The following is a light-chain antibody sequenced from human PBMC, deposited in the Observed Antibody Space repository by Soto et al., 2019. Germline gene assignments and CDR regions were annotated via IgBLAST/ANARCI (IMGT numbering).Light chain of an antibody. J-gene: IGKJ1*01. CDR1: RDIDIL. CDR2: RAS. V-gene: IGKV1-5*03. Sequence: DIPMTQSPSTLSASVGDKVTITCRASRDIDILLAWYQQNPGKAPKFLISRASILESGVTSRFSGSGSGTEFTLTISSLQPDDFATYYCQQYNNFSWTFGQGTKVEIK. CDR3: QQYNNFSWT.